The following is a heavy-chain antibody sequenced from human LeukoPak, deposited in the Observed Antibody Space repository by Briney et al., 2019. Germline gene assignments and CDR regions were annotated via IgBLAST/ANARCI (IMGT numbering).Heavy chain of an antibody. V-gene: IGHV4-39*07. J-gene: IGHJ4*02. CDR3: ARGTKYYYDGSVYYFDY. Sequence: PSETLSLTCTVSGGSISSSSYYWGWIRQPPGKGLEWIGSIYYSGSINYNPSLKSRVTISVDTSKNQFSLKLSSVTAADTAVYYCARGTKYYYDGSVYYFDYWGQGTLVTVSS. CDR2: IYYSGSI. CDR1: GGSISSSSYY. D-gene: IGHD3-22*01.